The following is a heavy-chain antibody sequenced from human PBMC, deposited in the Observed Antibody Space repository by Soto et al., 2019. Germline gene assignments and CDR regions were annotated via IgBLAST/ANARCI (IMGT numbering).Heavy chain of an antibody. J-gene: IGHJ5*02. Sequence: QVQLQESGPGLVKPSQTLSLTCTVSGGSISSGGYYCSWIRQHPGKGLEWIGYIYYSGSTYYNPSLKSRVTITVDTSKNQFSLKLSSVTAAATAVYYCARDRGYNSGNWFGPWGHGTLVTVSS. CDR3: ARDRGYNSGNWFGP. D-gene: IGHD5-18*01. CDR1: GGSISSGGYY. V-gene: IGHV4-31*03. CDR2: IYYSGST.